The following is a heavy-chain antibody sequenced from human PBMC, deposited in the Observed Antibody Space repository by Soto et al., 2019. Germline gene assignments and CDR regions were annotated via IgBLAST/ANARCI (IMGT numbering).Heavy chain of an antibody. CDR3: ARVNCSSTSCYDFYYYGMDV. V-gene: IGHV6-1*01. Sequence: SQTLSLTCAISGDSVSSNSAAWNWISQSPSRGLEWLGRTYYRSKWYNDYAVSVKSRITINPDTSKNQFSLQLSSVTPEDTAVYYCARVNCSSTSCYDFYYYGMDVWGQGTTVTV. J-gene: IGHJ6*02. CDR1: GDSVSSNSAA. CDR2: TYYRSKWYN. D-gene: IGHD2-2*01.